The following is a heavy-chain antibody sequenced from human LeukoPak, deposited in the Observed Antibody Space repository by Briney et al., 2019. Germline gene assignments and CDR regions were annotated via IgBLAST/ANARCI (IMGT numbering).Heavy chain of an antibody. CDR2: IRYDGSNK. V-gene: IGHV3-30*02. Sequence: QTGGSLRLSCAASGFTFSSYGMHWVRQAPGKGLEWVAFIRYDGSNKYYADSVKGRFTISRDNSKNTLYLQMNSLRAEDTAVYYCAKIGRNVLLWFGNGAIDYWGQGTLVTVSS. CDR1: GFTFSSYG. CDR3: AKIGRNVLLWFGNGAIDY. D-gene: IGHD3-10*01. J-gene: IGHJ4*02.